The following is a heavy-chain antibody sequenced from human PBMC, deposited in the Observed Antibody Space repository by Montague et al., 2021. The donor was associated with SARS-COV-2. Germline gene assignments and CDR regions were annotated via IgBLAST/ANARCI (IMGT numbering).Heavy chain of an antibody. J-gene: IGHJ4*02. CDR1: GFSLNTPEVA. CDR2: IYGGDEK. Sequence: PELVKPTQTLTPTCTFSGFSLNTPEVAVGWTRQPPGKALEWLALIYGGDEKRYGPSLQSRLTITRDTSKSQVVLTMTNMDPVDTATYFCTHRFAGFFDCWGQGILVTVSS. CDR3: THRFAGFFDC. V-gene: IGHV2-5*05.